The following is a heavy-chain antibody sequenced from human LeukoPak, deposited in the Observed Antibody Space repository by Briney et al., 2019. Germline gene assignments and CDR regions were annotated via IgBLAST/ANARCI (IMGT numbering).Heavy chain of an antibody. CDR2: IRPDGSEE. V-gene: IGHV3-7*01. CDR1: GFTFSSHW. Sequence: GGSLTLSCAASGFTFSSHWMSWVRQAPGKGLEWVASIRPDGSEEYYMDSVKGRFTISRDNAKNSLYLQMNSLRAEDTAVYYCARLLGTVTTYDYWGQGTLVTVSS. D-gene: IGHD1-7*01. J-gene: IGHJ4*02. CDR3: ARLLGTVTTYDY.